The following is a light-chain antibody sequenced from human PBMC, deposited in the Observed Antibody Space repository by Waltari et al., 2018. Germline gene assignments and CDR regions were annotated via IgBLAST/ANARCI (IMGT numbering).Light chain of an antibody. Sequence: DIQMTQSPASLAASLGDRVTITCRPIQSVTTSLNWYQQKSGEPPKLLNSAASSVQSGGPSRFSGSGSGTDFTLTITHLQPEDVATYFCQQSHSPPFTFGPGTKV. CDR2: AAS. CDR1: QSVTTS. V-gene: IGKV1-39*01. J-gene: IGKJ3*01. CDR3: QQSHSPPFT.